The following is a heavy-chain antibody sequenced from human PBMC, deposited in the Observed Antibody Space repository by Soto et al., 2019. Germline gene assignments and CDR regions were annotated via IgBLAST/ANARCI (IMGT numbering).Heavy chain of an antibody. D-gene: IGHD2-15*01. CDR1: GFTFTSSA. CDR2: IVVGSGNT. V-gene: IGHV1-58*01. CDR3: AVSSSGGSGLWFGGDYLFDY. Sequence: ASVKVSCKASGFTFTSSAVQWVRQARGQRLEWIGWIVVGSGNTNYAQKFQERVTITRDMSTSTAYMELSSLRSEDTAVYYCAVSSSGGSGLWFGGDYLFDYWGQGTLVTVSS. J-gene: IGHJ4*02.